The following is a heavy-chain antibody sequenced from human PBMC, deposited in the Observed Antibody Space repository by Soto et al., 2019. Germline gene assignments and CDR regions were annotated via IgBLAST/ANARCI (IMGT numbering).Heavy chain of an antibody. Sequence: QVQLQESGPGLVEPSQTLSLTCTVSGGSVSSGGYFWSWIRQPPGEGLEWIGHIYNSGSTYSNPSPRVRVTISVDTSKSQFSLKLSSVTAAVTAVYYCARGPSADKIDFWGQGTLVTVSS. D-gene: IGHD3-3*01. V-gene: IGHV4-30-4*01. CDR1: GGSVSSGGYF. J-gene: IGHJ4*02. CDR2: IYNSGST. CDR3: ARGPSADKIDF.